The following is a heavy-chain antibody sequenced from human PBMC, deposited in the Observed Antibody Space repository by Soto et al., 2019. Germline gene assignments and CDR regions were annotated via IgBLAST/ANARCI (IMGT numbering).Heavy chain of an antibody. D-gene: IGHD2-8*02. CDR3: VKDRSDTWSFDY. J-gene: IGHJ4*02. V-gene: IGHV3-30*18. CDR2: VSHDGTLY. CDR1: GFIYSSCA. Sequence: QVQLVESGGGVVQPGRPLRLSCSASGFIYSSCAMHWVRQVPGKGREWLAVVSHDGTLYPYADSVKGRFTISRDNSRKMLYLQMNSLRPDDTAVYYCVKDRSDTWSFDYWGQGTLVTVSS.